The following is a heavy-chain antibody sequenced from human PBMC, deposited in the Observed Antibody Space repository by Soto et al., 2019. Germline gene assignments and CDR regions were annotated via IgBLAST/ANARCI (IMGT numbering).Heavy chain of an antibody. CDR3: ARFTEGSEGKTDYYYFDY. D-gene: IGHD4-17*01. J-gene: IGHJ4*02. V-gene: IGHV4-4*02. Sequence: QVQLQESGPGLVRPSTTLSLTCSVSNGSISSSHWWSWLRQFPGRGLEWIGEIYQSGTTHYNPSLKPRVTISVDKSKTQFSLEVTSVSASDTAVYYCARFTEGSEGKTDYYYFDYWGQGTLVTVSS. CDR2: IYQSGTT. CDR1: NGSISSSHW.